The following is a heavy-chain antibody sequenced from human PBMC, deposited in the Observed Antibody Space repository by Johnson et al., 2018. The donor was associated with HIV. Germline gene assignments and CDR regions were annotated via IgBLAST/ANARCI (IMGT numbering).Heavy chain of an antibody. J-gene: IGHJ3*02. CDR2: IKQDGSEK. Sequence: VQLVESGGGLVQPGGSMRLSCAASGFAFGSYWMSWVRQAPGKGLEWVADIKQDGSEKYYLDPVKGRFTISRDNARKSLYLQMNNLRAEDTAVYYCVRDDGSDFEAFDIWGLGTMVTVSS. CDR1: GFAFGSYW. V-gene: IGHV3-7*05. D-gene: IGHD2-21*01. CDR3: VRDDGSDFEAFDI.